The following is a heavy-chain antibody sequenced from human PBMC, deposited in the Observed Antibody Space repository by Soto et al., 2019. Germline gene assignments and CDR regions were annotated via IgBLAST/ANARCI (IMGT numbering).Heavy chain of an antibody. V-gene: IGHV3-13*05. J-gene: IGHJ6*02. D-gene: IGHD4-17*01. CDR1: GFTFSSYD. CDR2: IGTAGDP. CDR3: ARGGHYGDYPRQYYYYYGMDV. Sequence: EVQLVESGGGLVQPGGSLRLSCAASGFTFSSYDMHWVRQATGKGLEWVSAIGTAGDPYYPGSVKGRFTISRENAKNSLYLQMNSLRAGDTAVYYCARGGHYGDYPRQYYYYYGMDVWGQGTTVTVSS.